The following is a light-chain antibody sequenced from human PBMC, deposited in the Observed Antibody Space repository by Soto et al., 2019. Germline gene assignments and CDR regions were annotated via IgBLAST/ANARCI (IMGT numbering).Light chain of an antibody. CDR3: SSYTTSSSQV. CDR1: SSDVGGYSY. V-gene: IGLV2-14*01. Sequence: QSALTQPASVSGSPGQSITISCAGTSSDVGGYSYVSWYQLHSGKAPKLMIYEVNYRPSGVSDRFSGSKSGNTASLTISGLQAEDEADYYCSSYTTSSSQVFGGGTKLTVL. CDR2: EVN. J-gene: IGLJ3*02.